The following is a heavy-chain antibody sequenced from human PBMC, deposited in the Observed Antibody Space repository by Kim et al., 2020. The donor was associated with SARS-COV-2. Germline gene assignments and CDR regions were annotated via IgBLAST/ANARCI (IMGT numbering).Heavy chain of an antibody. J-gene: IGHJ5*02. CDR3: ARVTQPNLWFGELRLAWFDP. D-gene: IGHD3-10*01. V-gene: IGHV3-11*06. CDR2: ISSSSSYT. CDR1: GFTFSDYY. Sequence: GGSLRLSCAASGFTFSDYYMSWIRQAPGKGLEWVSYISSSSSYTNYADSVKGRFTISRDNAKNSLYLQMNSLRAEDTAVYYCARVTQPNLWFGELRLAWFDPWGQGTLVTVSS.